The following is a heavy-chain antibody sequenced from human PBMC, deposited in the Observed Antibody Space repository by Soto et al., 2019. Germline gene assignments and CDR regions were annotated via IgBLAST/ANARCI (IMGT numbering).Heavy chain of an antibody. D-gene: IGHD2-2*02. J-gene: IGHJ6*02. Sequence: QVQLVQSGAEVKKPGSSVKVSCKASGGTFSSYAISWVRQAPGQGLEWMGGIIPIFGTANYAQKFQGRVTITADETVSTAYVELSSLRSEDTAVYYCARVYCSSTSCYKGYYYYYGMDVWGQGTTVTVSS. CDR1: GGTFSSYA. CDR3: ARVYCSSTSCYKGYYYYYGMDV. V-gene: IGHV1-69*01. CDR2: IIPIFGTA.